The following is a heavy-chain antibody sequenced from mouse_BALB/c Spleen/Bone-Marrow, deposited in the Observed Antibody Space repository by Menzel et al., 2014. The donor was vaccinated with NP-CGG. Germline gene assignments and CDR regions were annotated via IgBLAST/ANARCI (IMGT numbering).Heavy chain of an antibody. Sequence: QVQLKHSGAELMKPGASVKISCKATGYTFSSYWIEWVKQRPGHGLEWIGEILPGSGSTNYNERFKGKATFTADTSSNTAYMQLSSLTSEDSAVYYCARGDYFDYWGQGTTLTVSS. J-gene: IGHJ2*01. CDR1: GYTFSSYW. V-gene: IGHV1-9*01. CDR3: ARGDYFDY. CDR2: ILPGSGST.